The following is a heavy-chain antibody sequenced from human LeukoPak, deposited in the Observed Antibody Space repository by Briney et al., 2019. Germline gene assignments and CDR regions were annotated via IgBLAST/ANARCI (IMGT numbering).Heavy chain of an antibody. D-gene: IGHD2-15*01. J-gene: IGHJ4*02. CDR1: GGSISSYY. CDR3: ARGYCSGGSCYYIDY. V-gene: IGHV4-59*01. Sequence: SETLSLTCTVSGGSISSYYWGWIRQPPGKGLEWIGYIYYSGSTNFNPSLKSRVTISVDTSKNQFSLKLSAVTAADTAVYYCARGYCSGGSCYYIDYWGQGTLVTVSS. CDR2: IYYSGST.